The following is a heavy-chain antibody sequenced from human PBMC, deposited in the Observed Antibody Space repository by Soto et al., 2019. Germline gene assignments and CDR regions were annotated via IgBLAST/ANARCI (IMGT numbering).Heavy chain of an antibody. Sequence: GGSLRLSCAASGFTFSNAWMSWVRQAPGKGLEWVGRIKSKTDGGTTDYAAPVKGRFTISRDDSKNTLYLQMNSLKTEDTAVYYCTTDSEIYAMVRGVIWAFDIWGQGTMVTVSS. CDR2: IKSKTDGGTT. CDR1: GFTFSNAW. J-gene: IGHJ3*02. CDR3: TTDSEIYAMVRGVIWAFDI. V-gene: IGHV3-15*01. D-gene: IGHD3-10*01.